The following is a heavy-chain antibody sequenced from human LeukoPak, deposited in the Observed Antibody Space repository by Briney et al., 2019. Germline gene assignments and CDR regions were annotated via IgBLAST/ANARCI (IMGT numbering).Heavy chain of an antibody. D-gene: IGHD3-10*01. CDR3: GRNLGSGSDH. CDR1: GDSISGPY. Sequence: SETLSLTYSVSGDSISGPYWNWIRQSPGRGLEWIGYTHYTGENNYNPSLKSRLTMSVDTSNNQVYLRLSSVTAADTAVYYCGRNLGSGSDHWGQGTLVTVSS. V-gene: IGHV4-59*11. J-gene: IGHJ4*02. CDR2: THYTGEN.